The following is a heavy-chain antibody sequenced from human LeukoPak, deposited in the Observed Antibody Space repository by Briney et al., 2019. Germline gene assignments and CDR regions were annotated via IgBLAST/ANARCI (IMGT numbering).Heavy chain of an antibody. D-gene: IGHD5-24*01. CDR1: GGSFSGYY. V-gene: IGHV4-34*01. J-gene: IGHJ5*02. CDR3: ARQRWLQNYFDP. CDR2: INHSGST. Sequence: SETLSLTCAVYGGSFSGYYWSWIRQPPGKGLEWIGEINHSGSTNYNPSLKSRVTISGDKSKNQFSLKLNSVTAADTAVYYCARQRWLQNYFDPWGQGTLVTVSS.